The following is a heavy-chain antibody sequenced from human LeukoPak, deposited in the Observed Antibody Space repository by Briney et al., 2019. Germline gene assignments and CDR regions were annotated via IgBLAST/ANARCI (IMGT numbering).Heavy chain of an antibody. CDR2: ISSNGDNT. Sequence: GGSLRLSCSVSGFTFSTYVMHWVGQARGKGLEYVSAISSNGDNTYYADSVKGRFTISRDNSKNTLYLQMSSLRADDTAVYYCVRGTGYWGQGTLVTVSS. J-gene: IGHJ4*02. CDR3: VRGTGY. CDR1: GFTFSTYV. V-gene: IGHV3-64D*06.